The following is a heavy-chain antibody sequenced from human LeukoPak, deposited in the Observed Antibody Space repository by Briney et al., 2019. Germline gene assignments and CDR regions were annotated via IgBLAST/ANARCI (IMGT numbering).Heavy chain of an antibody. D-gene: IGHD6-13*01. J-gene: IGHJ4*02. CDR1: GFTFSDYW. Sequence: GGSLRLSCARSGFTFSDYWMSWVRQAPGKGLEWVANIKEDGSEKGYVDSVKGRFTISRDNAKNSLYLQMNSLRAEDTAIYYCARDWGAAGLWDYWGQGTLVTVSS. CDR3: ARDWGAAGLWDY. CDR2: IKEDGSEK. V-gene: IGHV3-7*05.